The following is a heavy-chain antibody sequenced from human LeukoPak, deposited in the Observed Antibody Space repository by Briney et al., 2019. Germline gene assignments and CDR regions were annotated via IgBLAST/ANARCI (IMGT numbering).Heavy chain of an antibody. V-gene: IGHV1-2*02. Sequence: GASVKVSCKASGYTFTGYYMHWVRQAPGQGLEWMGWINPNTGGTNYAQKFQGRVTMTRDTSISTAYMEVSRLNSDDTAFYYCARIYRGPDYWGQGTLVTVSS. CDR3: ARIYRGPDY. J-gene: IGHJ4*02. CDR1: GYTFTGYY. D-gene: IGHD3-10*01. CDR2: INPNTGGT.